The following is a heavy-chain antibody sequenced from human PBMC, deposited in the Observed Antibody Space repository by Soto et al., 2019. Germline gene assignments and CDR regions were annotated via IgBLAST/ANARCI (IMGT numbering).Heavy chain of an antibody. V-gene: IGHV1-69*04. D-gene: IGHD2-2*01. CDR2: IIPILGIA. Sequence: SVKVSCKASGGTFSSYTISWVRQAPGQGLEWMGRIIPILGIANYAQKFQGRVTITADKSTSTAYMELSSLRSEDTAVYYCARDNIVVVPAADYYYYYMDVWGKGTTVTVSS. CDR1: GGTFSSYT. CDR3: ARDNIVVVPAADYYYYYMDV. J-gene: IGHJ6*03.